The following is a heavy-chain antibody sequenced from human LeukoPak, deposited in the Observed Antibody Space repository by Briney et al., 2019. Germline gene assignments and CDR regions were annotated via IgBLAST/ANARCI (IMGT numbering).Heavy chain of an antibody. V-gene: IGHV3-23*01. CDR2: NSGNGGST. CDR3: AKWRGAYYYGSRLDY. CDR1: GLTFNSYA. J-gene: IGHJ4*02. D-gene: IGHD3-10*01. Sequence: GGSLRLSCAASGLTFNSYAMSWARHAPGKGLEWGSANSGNGGSTYYADSAKDRFTISRDNSKNTLYLQMNSLRAEDTAVYYCAKWRGAYYYGSRLDYWGQGTLVTVSS.